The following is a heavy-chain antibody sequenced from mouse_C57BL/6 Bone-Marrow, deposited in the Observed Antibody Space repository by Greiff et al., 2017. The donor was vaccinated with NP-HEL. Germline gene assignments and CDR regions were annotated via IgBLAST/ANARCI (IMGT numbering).Heavy chain of an antibody. CDR2: ISDGGSYT. CDR1: GFTFSSYA. D-gene: IGHD2-4*01. J-gene: IGHJ2*01. CDR3: ARDISYDYDEGYYFDY. V-gene: IGHV5-4*01. Sequence: EVQGVESGGGLVKPGGSLKLSCAASGFTFSSYAMSWVRQTPEKRLEWVATISDGGSYTYYPDNVKGRFTIARDNAKNNLYLQMSHLKSEDTAMYYCARDISYDYDEGYYFDYWGQGTTLTVSS.